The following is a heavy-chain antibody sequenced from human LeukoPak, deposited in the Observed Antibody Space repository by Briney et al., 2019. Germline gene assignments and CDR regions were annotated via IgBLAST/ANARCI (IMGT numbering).Heavy chain of an antibody. Sequence: GGSLRLSCAASGFTFSSYEMNWVRQAPGKGLEWVSSISSSSSYIYYADSLKGRFTISRDYAKNSLYLQMNSLRAEDTAVYYCARDFRSNWFDPWGQGTLVTVSS. CDR3: ARDFRSNWFDP. J-gene: IGHJ5*02. CDR1: GFTFSSYE. CDR2: ISSSSSYI. V-gene: IGHV3-21*01.